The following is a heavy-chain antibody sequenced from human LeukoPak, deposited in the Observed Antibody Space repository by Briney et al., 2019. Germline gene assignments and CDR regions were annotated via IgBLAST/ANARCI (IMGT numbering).Heavy chain of an antibody. D-gene: IGHD6-19*01. V-gene: IGHV1-2*02. Sequence: ASVKVSCKASGYTFTCYYMHWVRQAPGQGLEWMGWINPNSGGTNYAQKVQGRVTMTSDTSNSTAYMELSRLRSDDTAVYYCARVGSGWSGFLYYFDYWGQGTLVTVSS. CDR1: GYTFTCYY. CDR2: INPNSGGT. CDR3: ARVGSGWSGFLYYFDY. J-gene: IGHJ4*02.